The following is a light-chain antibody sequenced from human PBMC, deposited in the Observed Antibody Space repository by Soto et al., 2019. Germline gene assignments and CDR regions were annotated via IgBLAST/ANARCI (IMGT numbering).Light chain of an antibody. CDR2: GTS. J-gene: IGKJ1*01. CDR3: QQYENSPWT. Sequence: EIVLTQSPGTLSLAPGERASLSCRASQSVSSNLAWYQQKLGQAPRLLVYGTSSRATGIPARFSGSGSGTDFTLSISRLEPEDFGVYYCQQYENSPWTFGQGTKVDIK. V-gene: IGKV3-20*01. CDR1: QSVSSN.